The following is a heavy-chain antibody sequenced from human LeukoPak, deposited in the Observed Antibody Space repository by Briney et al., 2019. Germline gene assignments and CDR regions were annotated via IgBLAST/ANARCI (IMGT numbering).Heavy chain of an antibody. CDR2: IYYSGST. D-gene: IGHD3-3*01. CDR3: ARDPGGYYDFWSGYLSATMDV. CDR1: GGSISSYY. J-gene: IGHJ6*03. Sequence: SETLSLTCTVSGGSISSYYWSWIRRPPGKGLEWIGYIYYSGSTNYNPSLKSRVTISVDTSKNQFSLKLSSVTAADTAVYYCARDPGGYYDFWSGYLSATMDVWGKGTTVTVSS. V-gene: IGHV4-59*08.